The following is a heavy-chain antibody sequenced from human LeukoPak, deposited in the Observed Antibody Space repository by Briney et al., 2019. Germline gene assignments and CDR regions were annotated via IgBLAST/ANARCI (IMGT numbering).Heavy chain of an antibody. CDR1: GFTFSSYA. Sequence: PGGSLRLSCAASGFTFSSYAMSWVRQAPGKGLEWVSAMSGSGGYTYYADSVKGRFTISRDNSKNTLYLQMNSLRAEDTAVYYCAKDPVTMVRGINDYWGQGTLVTVSS. CDR2: MSGSGGYT. CDR3: AKDPVTMVRGINDY. J-gene: IGHJ4*02. V-gene: IGHV3-23*01. D-gene: IGHD3-10*01.